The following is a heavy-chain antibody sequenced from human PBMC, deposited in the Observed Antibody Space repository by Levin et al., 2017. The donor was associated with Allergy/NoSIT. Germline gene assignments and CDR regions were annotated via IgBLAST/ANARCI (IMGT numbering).Heavy chain of an antibody. CDR1: GGSISSYY. CDR3: ARSVGSVVAELNLGYYYYYYGMDV. CDR2: IYYSGST. Sequence: SETLSLTCTVSGGSISSYYWSWIRQPPGKGLEWIGYIYYSGSTNYNPSLKSRVTISVDTSKNQFSLKLSSVTAADTAVYYCARSVGSVVAELNLGYYYYYYGMDVWGQGTTVTVSS. J-gene: IGHJ6*02. V-gene: IGHV4-59*01. D-gene: IGHD2-15*01.